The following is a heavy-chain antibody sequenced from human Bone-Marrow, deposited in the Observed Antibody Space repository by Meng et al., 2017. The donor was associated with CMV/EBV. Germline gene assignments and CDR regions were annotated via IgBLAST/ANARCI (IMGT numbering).Heavy chain of an antibody. Sequence: GSLRLSCTVSGGSVSSGSYYWSWIRQPPGKGLEWIGYIYYSGSTNYNPSLKSRVTISVDTSKNQFSLKLSSVTAADTAVYYCARADSYYSYGLDIWGQGTLATVSS. D-gene: IGHD5-18*01. CDR2: IYYSGST. CDR1: GGSVSSGSYY. J-gene: IGHJ4*02. CDR3: ARADSYYSYGLDI. V-gene: IGHV4-61*01.